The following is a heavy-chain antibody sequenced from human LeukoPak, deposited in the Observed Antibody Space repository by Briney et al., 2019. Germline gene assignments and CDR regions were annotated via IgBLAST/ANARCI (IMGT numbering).Heavy chain of an antibody. D-gene: IGHD6-13*01. CDR1: GYTFTGYY. CDR3: AKVAAGSQHSYYYYYYLDV. J-gene: IGHJ6*03. CDR2: INPNSGGT. V-gene: IGHV1-2*02. Sequence: GASVKVSCKASGYTFTGYYMHWVRQAPGQGLEWMGWINPNSGGTNYAQKFQGRVTMTRDTSISTAYMELSRLRSDDTAVYYCAKVAAGSQHSYYYYYYLDVWGTGTTVTISS.